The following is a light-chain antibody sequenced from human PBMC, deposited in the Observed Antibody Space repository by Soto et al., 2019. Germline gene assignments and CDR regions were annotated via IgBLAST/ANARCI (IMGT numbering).Light chain of an antibody. CDR3: QSYYNAPWP. Sequence: DIQVTQHPSSLSASVGDRVTITCRASQGIKNYLAWYQQKPGETPKLLIYAASTLESGMPPRLSGSGSGKDFTLTINNLQPEDVGTDYCQSYYNAPWPVGGGTKVDIK. CDR1: QGIKNY. V-gene: IGKV1-27*01. J-gene: IGKJ4*01. CDR2: AAS.